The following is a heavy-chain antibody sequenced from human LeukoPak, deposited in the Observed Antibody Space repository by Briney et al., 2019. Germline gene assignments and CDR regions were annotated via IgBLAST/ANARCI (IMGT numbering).Heavy chain of an antibody. CDR2: TYYRSKWSN. CDR1: GDSXSXXXAA. J-gene: IGHJ4*02. V-gene: IGHV6-1*01. D-gene: IGHD3-10*01. Sequence: SQTXSLTCAISGDSXSXXXAAWXXIRQSXXXGXXXXGRTYYRSKWSNDYAMSVKSRITINPDTSNNQFSLQLNSVTPEDTAVYYCARDKEFRVLDYWGQGTLVTVSS. CDR3: ARDKEFRVLDY.